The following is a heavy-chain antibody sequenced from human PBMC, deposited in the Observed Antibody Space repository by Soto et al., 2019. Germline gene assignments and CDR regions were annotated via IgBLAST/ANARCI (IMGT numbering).Heavy chain of an antibody. D-gene: IGHD6-13*01. J-gene: IGHJ4*02. CDR1: GFTFSNYA. V-gene: IGHV3-23*01. CDR3: AKFTAAAGTLVDY. Sequence: EVQLLEAGGGLVQPGGSLRLSCAASGFTFSNYAMTWVRQAPGKGLEWVSGIIGSGVTTYYAGSVKGRFTISRDNSKNTLNMQKNSLRAEDTSVYYCAKFTAAAGTLVDYWGQGTLVTVST. CDR2: IIGSGVTT.